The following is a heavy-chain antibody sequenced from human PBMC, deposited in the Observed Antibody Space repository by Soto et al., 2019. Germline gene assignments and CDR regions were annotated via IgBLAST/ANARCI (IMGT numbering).Heavy chain of an antibody. CDR3: ARGRGEFVA. V-gene: IGHV4-34*01. CDR1: GASLSGNY. Sequence: SETLSLTCAVYGASLSGNYCNWLRQPPGKGLEWIGEINHSGNTNYNPSLRSRVTISIDTSKNQLSLNLRSVSAADTAVYYCARGRGEFVAWGPGTSVTV. D-gene: IGHD2-21*01. J-gene: IGHJ5*02. CDR2: INHSGNT.